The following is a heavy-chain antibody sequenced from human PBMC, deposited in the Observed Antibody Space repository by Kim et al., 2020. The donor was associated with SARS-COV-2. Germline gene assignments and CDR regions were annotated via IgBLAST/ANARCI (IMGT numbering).Heavy chain of an antibody. D-gene: IGHD3-16*01. Sequence: GGSLRLSCAASGFTFSTYWMSWVRQAPGKGLEWVANIKEDGSDKYYVDSVKGRFIISRDNARNSLYLQMNSLRAEDTAVYYCARDPLGRDGHNSLDNWGQGTLVTVSS. V-gene: IGHV3-7*01. CDR2: IKEDGSDK. CDR1: GFTFSTYW. J-gene: IGHJ4*02. CDR3: ARDPLGRDGHNSLDN.